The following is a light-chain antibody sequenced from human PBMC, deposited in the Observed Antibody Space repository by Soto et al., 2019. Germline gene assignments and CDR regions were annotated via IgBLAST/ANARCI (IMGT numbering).Light chain of an antibody. CDR1: SSDVGSYNL. Sequence: QSALTQPASVSGSPGQSITISCTGTSSDVGSYNLVSWYQQHPGKAPKLMSYEGSKRPSGVSDRFSGSKSGNTASLTISGLQAEDWADYYCCSYAGSSTVVFGGGTKLTVL. CDR3: CSYAGSSTVV. J-gene: IGLJ2*01. CDR2: EGS. V-gene: IGLV2-23*01.